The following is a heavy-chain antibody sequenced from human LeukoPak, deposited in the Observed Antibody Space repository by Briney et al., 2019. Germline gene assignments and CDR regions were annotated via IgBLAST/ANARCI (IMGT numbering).Heavy chain of an antibody. V-gene: IGHV4-59*01. J-gene: IGHJ4*02. D-gene: IGHD3-10*01. CDR1: GGSISSYY. CDR3: ARGHFYGSGSYYQY. Sequence: SETLSLTCTVSGGSISSYYWSWIRQPPGKGLEWIGYIYYSGSTNYNPSLKSRVTISVDTSKNQFSLKLNSVTAADTAVYYCARGHFYGSGSYYQYWGQGTLVTVSS. CDR2: IYYSGST.